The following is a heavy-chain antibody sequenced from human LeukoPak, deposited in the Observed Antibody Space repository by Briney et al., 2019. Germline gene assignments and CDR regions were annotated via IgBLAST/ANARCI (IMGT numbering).Heavy chain of an antibody. V-gene: IGHV3-23*01. CDR2: IIGSGYNT. CDR1: GFTFNTHA. D-gene: IGHD3-10*01. CDR3: AKLRGRDFSEYHFDY. Sequence: GGSLRLSCTASGFTFNTHAMSWVRQAPGKGLEWVSEIIGSGYNTFYADSVKGRFTISRDNSRNTLCLQLSSLRADDTAIYYCAKLRGRDFSEYHFDYWGQGTLVTVSS. J-gene: IGHJ4*02.